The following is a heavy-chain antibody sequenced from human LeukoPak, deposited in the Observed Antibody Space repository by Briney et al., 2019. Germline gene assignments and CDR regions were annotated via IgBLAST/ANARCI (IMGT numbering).Heavy chain of an antibody. J-gene: IGHJ4*02. CDR3: AKTGGNWGAYFDNYYFDY. V-gene: IGHV3-21*01. D-gene: IGHD3-16*01. Sequence: GGSLRLSCAASGFTFSSYSMNWVRQAPGKGLEWVSSISSSSSYIYYADSVKGRFTISRDNAKNSLYLQMNSLGAEDTAVYYCAKTGGNWGAYFDNYYFDYWGQGTLVTVSS. CDR1: GFTFSSYS. CDR2: ISSSSSYI.